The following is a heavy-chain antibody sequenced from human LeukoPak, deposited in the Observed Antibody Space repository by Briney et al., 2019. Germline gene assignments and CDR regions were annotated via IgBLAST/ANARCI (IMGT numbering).Heavy chain of an antibody. D-gene: IGHD1-7*01. V-gene: IGHV3-21*01. CDR2: ISSSSGYI. CDR3: ARGQTTSIDY. J-gene: IGHJ4*02. Sequence: PGGSLRLSCAASGFTFSSYSVNWVRQAPGKGLEWVSSISSSSGYIYYADSVKGRFTISRDNAKNSLYLQMNSLRAEDTVVYYCARGQTTSIDYWGQGTLVTVSS. CDR1: GFTFSSYS.